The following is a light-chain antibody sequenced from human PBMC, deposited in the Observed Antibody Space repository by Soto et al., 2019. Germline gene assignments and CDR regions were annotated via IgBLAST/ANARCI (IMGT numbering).Light chain of an antibody. J-gene: IGKJ4*01. V-gene: IGKV3-15*01. CDR1: QSVSIN. Sequence: IVMTQSPATLSLSPGERATLSCRASQSVSINLAWYQQKPGQAPRLLIFGASTRATGFPARFSGSGSGTDFTLTISSLQPEDVAIYYCQQYDDWPLTFGGGTKVEI. CDR2: GAS. CDR3: QQYDDWPLT.